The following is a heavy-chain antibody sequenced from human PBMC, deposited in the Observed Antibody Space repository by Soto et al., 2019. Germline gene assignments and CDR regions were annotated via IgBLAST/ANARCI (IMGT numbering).Heavy chain of an antibody. D-gene: IGHD6-13*01. CDR1: GYTFTSYG. Sequence: ASVKVSCKASGYTFTSYGIHWVRQAPGQRLEWMGWLNAANGDTKYSPKFQGRVTITRDTSASTAYMELSSLRSEDTAVYYCVRRHVSATGIDWFDPWGKGTLVTVS. CDR2: LNAANGDT. J-gene: IGHJ5*02. CDR3: VRRHVSATGIDWFDP. V-gene: IGHV1-3*01.